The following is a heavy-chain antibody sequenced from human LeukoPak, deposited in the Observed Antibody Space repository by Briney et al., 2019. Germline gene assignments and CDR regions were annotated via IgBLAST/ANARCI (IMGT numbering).Heavy chain of an antibody. V-gene: IGHV4-31*03. J-gene: IGHJ6*02. CDR3: ARDLAQRSPLPYYYYGMDV. D-gene: IGHD2-2*01. CDR1: GGSISSGGYY. CDR2: IYYSGST. Sequence: PSETLSLTCTVSGGSISSGGYYWSWIRQHPGKGLEWIEYIYYSGSTYYNPSLKSRVTISVDTSKNQFSLKLSSVTAADTAVYYCARDLAQRSPLPYYYYGMDVWGQGTTVTVSS.